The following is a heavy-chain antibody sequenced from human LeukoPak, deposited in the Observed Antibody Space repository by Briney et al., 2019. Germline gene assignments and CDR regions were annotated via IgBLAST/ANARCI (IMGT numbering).Heavy chain of an antibody. CDR3: ARVRLYYYDSSGYLDY. D-gene: IGHD3-22*01. CDR1: GGSISSYY. J-gene: IGHJ4*02. Sequence: PSETLSLTCTVSGGSISSYYWSWIRQPPGKGLEWIGYIYYSGSTNYNPSLKSRVTISVDTSKNQFSLKLSSVTAADTAVYYCARVRLYYYDSSGYLDYWGQGTLVTVSS. CDR2: IYYSGST. V-gene: IGHV4-59*12.